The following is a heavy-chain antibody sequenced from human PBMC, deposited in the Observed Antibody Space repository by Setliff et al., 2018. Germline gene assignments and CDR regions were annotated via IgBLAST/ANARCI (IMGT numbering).Heavy chain of an antibody. V-gene: IGHV3-21*01. Sequence: PGGSLRLSCAASGFTFSSYSMNWVRQAPGKGLEWVSSISSSSSYIYYADSVKGRFTISRDNAKNSLYLQMNSLRAEDTAVYYCVRGGEGRDDSNSGSWGQGTLVTVSS. CDR3: VRGGEGRDDSNSGS. CDR2: ISSSSSYI. J-gene: IGHJ5*02. D-gene: IGHD2-21*02. CDR1: GFTFSSYS.